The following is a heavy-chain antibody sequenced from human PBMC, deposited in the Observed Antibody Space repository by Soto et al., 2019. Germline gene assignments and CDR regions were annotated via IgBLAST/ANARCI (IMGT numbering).Heavy chain of an antibody. CDR1: VGSVSGYY. J-gene: IGHJ5*02. V-gene: IGHV4-34*01. CDR3: ARRGRSSSLYWFDP. Sequence: SETLSLTCAVYVGSVSGYYWSWIRQPPGKGLEWIGEINHSGSTNYNPSLKSRVTISVDTSKNQFSLKLSSVTAADTAVYYCARRGRSSSLYWFDPWGQGTLVTVSS. CDR2: INHSGST. D-gene: IGHD2-2*01.